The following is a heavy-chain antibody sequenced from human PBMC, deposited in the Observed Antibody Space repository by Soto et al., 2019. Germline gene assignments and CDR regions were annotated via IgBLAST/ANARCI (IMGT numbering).Heavy chain of an antibody. CDR1: RFTFSSYS. V-gene: IGHV3-21*01. CDR2: ISSSGGYI. D-gene: IGHD1-26*01. Sequence: EVQLVESGGGLVKPGGSLRLSCAASRFTFSSYSMNWVRQAPGKGLEWVSSISSSGGYIYYADSVKGRFTISRDNAQNSPELQMNNLRAQDTAVYYCARDIVSGSLDYWGQGTLVTVSS. CDR3: ARDIVSGSLDY. J-gene: IGHJ4*02.